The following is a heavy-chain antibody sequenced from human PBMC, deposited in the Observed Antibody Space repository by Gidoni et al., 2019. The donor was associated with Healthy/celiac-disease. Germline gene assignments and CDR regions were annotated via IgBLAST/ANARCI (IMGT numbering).Heavy chain of an antibody. CDR3: AREEVGSGWYFDY. D-gene: IGHD6-19*01. J-gene: IGHJ4*02. CDR1: GFTFSSYA. Sequence: QVQLVESGGGVVQHGRSLRASCAAFGFTFSSYAMHWVRQAPGKGLEWVAVISYDGSNKYYADSVKGRFTISRDNSKNTLYLQMNSLRAEDTAVYYCAREEVGSGWYFDYWGQGTLVTVSS. V-gene: IGHV3-30-3*01. CDR2: ISYDGSNK.